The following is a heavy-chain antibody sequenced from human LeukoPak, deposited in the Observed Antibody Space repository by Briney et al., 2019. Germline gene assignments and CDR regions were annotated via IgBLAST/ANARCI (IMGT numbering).Heavy chain of an antibody. CDR2: ISGGGGST. V-gene: IGHV3-23*01. J-gene: IGHJ4*02. D-gene: IGHD6-13*01. Sequence: GGSLRLSCAASGFTFSSYDMNWVRQAPGKGLQWVSGISGGGGSTYYADSVKGRFTISRDNSKNTLYLQMNSLRAEDTAVYYCAKTWGYSSRGIDYWGQGTLVTVSS. CDR3: AKTWGYSSRGIDY. CDR1: GFTFSSYD.